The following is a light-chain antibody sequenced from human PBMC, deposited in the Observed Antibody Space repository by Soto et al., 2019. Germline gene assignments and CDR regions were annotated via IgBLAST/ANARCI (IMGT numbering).Light chain of an antibody. CDR2: DVS. V-gene: IGLV2-14*01. CDR3: SSYTSSSTLSYV. Sequence: QSALTQPDSVSGSPGQPITISRTGTSSDVGGYNYVSWYQQHPGKAPKLMIYDVSNRPSGVSNRFSGSKSGNTASLTISGLQAEDEPDYYCSSYTSSSTLSYVFGTGTKVTVL. CDR1: SSDVGGYNY. J-gene: IGLJ1*01.